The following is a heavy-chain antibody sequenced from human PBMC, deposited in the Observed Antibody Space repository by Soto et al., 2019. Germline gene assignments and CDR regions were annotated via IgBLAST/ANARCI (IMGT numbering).Heavy chain of an antibody. J-gene: IGHJ3*02. CDR1: GFTFSSYA. CDR3: AKDRMIVVVITTVGAFDI. V-gene: IGHV3-23*01. Sequence: GGSLRLSCAASGFTFSSYAMSWVRQAPGKGLEWVSAISGSGGSTYYADSVKGRFTISRDNSKNTLYLQMNSLRAEDTAAYYCAKDRMIVVVITTVGAFDIWGQGTMVTVSS. D-gene: IGHD3-22*01. CDR2: ISGSGGST.